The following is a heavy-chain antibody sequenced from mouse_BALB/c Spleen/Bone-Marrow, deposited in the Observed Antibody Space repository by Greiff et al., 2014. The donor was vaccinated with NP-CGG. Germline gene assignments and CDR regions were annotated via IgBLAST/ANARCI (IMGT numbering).Heavy chain of an antibody. D-gene: IGHD1-1*01. V-gene: IGHV3-2*02. Sequence: VQLKESGPGLVKPSQSLSLTCTVTGYSITSDYAWNWIRQFPGNKLEWMGYISYSGSTRYNPSLKSRISITRDTSKNQFFLQLNSVTTEDTATYYCARNYGSSLNYFDYWGQGTTLTVSP. CDR1: GYSITSDYA. J-gene: IGHJ2*01. CDR2: ISYSGST. CDR3: ARNYGSSLNYFDY.